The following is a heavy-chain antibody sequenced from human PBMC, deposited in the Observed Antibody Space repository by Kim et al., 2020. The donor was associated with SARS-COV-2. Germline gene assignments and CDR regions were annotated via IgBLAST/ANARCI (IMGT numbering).Heavy chain of an antibody. Sequence: SETLSLTCTVSGDSITPYFWNWIRQPPGKGLEWIGYISYDGIVSYNPSLESRVTISLDMPNNQFSLQMKSVTSADTAIYSCARVSFRLRVNWFDSWG. CDR1: GDSITPYF. V-gene: IGHV4-59*01. J-gene: IGHJ5*01. CDR3: ARVSFRLRVNWFDS. CDR2: ISYDGIV.